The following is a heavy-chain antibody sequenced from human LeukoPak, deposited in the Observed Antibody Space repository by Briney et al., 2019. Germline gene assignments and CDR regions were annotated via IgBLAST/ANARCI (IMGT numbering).Heavy chain of an antibody. CDR3: AREVGSYGRRYYYYYYMDV. J-gene: IGHJ6*03. Sequence: SQTLSLTCAISGDSVSSNSAAWNWIRQSPSRGLEWLGRTYYRSKRYNDYAVSVKSRITINPDTSKNQFSLQLNSVTPEDTAVYYCAREVGSYGRRYYYYYYMDVWGKGTTVTISS. D-gene: IGHD2-15*01. V-gene: IGHV6-1*01. CDR1: GDSVSSNSAA. CDR2: TYYRSKRYN.